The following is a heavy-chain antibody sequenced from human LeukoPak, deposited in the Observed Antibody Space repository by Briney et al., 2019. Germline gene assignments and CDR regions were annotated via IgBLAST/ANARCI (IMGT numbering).Heavy chain of an antibody. Sequence: GGSLRLSCAASGFTFSSYWMSWVRQAPGKGLEWVANIKQDGSEKYYVDSVKGRFTISRDNAKNSLYLQMNSLRAEDTAVYYCASGDLGYCSGGSCFDIWGQGTMVTVSS. J-gene: IGHJ3*02. CDR3: ASGDLGYCSGGSCFDI. D-gene: IGHD2-15*01. CDR2: IKQDGSEK. CDR1: GFTFSSYW. V-gene: IGHV3-7*01.